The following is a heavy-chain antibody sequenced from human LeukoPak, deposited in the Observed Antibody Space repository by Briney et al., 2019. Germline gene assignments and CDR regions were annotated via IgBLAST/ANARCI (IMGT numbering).Heavy chain of an antibody. Sequence: ASVKVSCKASGYTFTSYDINWVRQATGQGLEWMGWMNPNSGNTGYAQKFQGRVTMTRNTSISTAYMELSSLRSEDTAVYYCARSLGHYYDSSGYSPWGQGTLVTVSS. V-gene: IGHV1-8*01. CDR1: GYTFTSYD. D-gene: IGHD3-22*01. J-gene: IGHJ5*02. CDR3: ARSLGHYYDSSGYSP. CDR2: MNPNSGNT.